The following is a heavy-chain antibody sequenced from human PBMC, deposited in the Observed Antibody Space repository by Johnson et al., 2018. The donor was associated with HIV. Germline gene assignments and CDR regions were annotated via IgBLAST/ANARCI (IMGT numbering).Heavy chain of an antibody. J-gene: IGHJ3*02. V-gene: IGHV3-15*01. D-gene: IGHD4-23*01. Sequence: VQLVESGGGLVKPGGSLRLSCAASGFTFSDAWMSWVRQAPGKGLEWVGRIKSKTDGGTTDYAAPVKGRFTISRDDSKNTLYLQMNSLRVEDTAVYYCARGGRAHYGGNFGAFDIWGQGTMVTVSS. CDR3: ARGGRAHYGGNFGAFDI. CDR2: IKSKTDGGTT. CDR1: GFTFSDAW.